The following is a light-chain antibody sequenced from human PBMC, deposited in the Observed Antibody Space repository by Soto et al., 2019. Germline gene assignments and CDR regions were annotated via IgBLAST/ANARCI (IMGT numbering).Light chain of an antibody. CDR3: HQYDNLPGVL. J-gene: IGKJ3*01. V-gene: IGKV1-33*01. CDR2: DAS. CDR1: QDISNY. Sequence: DIQMTQSPSSLSASVGDRVTITCQASQDISNYLNWYQQKPGKAPKLLIYDASNLETGVPSRFSGSGSGTDFTFTISSLQPEDIATYYCHQYDNLPGVLFGPGTKVDIK.